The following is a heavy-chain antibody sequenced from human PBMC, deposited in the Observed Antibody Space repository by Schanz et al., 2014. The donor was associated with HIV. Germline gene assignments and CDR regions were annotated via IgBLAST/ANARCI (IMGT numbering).Heavy chain of an antibody. CDR1: GATFSGYY. CDR3: ARAFCSGGSCFAGYGLDV. D-gene: IGHD2-15*01. V-gene: IGHV4-4*07. CDR2: IHATGST. Sequence: QVQLQESGPGLVKPSETLSLTCAVYGATFSGYYWSWVRQPAGKGLEWIGRIHATGSTSYSPSLKSRVTVSVDTSQNQISLNLSSVTAADTAVYYCARAFCSGGSCFAGYGLDVWGQGTTVTVSS. J-gene: IGHJ6*02.